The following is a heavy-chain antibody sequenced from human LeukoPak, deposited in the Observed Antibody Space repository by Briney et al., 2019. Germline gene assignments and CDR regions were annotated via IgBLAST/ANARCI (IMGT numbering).Heavy chain of an antibody. CDR1: GYSFTSYW. J-gene: IGHJ3*02. CDR3: ARPAYCGGDCYSVLGI. D-gene: IGHD2-21*02. Sequence: GESLKISCKGSGYSFTSYWISWVRQMPGKGLEWMGIIYPGDSDTRYSQSFQGQFTISADKSISTAYLQWSSLKASDTAMYYCARPAYCGGDCYSVLGIWGQGTMVTVSS. CDR2: IYPGDSDT. V-gene: IGHV5-51*01.